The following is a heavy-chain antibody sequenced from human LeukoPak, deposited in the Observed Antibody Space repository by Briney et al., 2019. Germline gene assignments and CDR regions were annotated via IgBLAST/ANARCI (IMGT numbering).Heavy chain of an antibody. V-gene: IGHV3-7*01. D-gene: IGHD3-3*01. CDR1: GFTFSSYW. CDR2: IKQDGSEK. J-gene: IGHJ6*04. CDR3: ARVIRAAVSTIFGVATRGLKMDV. Sequence: AGSLRLSCAASGFTFSSYWMSWVRQAPGKGLEWVANIKQDGSEKYYVDSVKGRFTISRDNAKNSLYLQMNSLRAEDTAVYYCARVIRAAVSTIFGVATRGLKMDVWGKGSTVTVSS.